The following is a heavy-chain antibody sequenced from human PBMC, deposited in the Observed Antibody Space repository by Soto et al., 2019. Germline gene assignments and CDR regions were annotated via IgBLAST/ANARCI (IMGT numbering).Heavy chain of an antibody. D-gene: IGHD4-17*01. CDR3: AKDRDYFDNAYYFDY. CDR1: GFMFSNCA. CDR2: IGGRGGGGT. Sequence: GGSLRLSCAASGFMFSNCAMSWVRQAPGKGLEWVSTIGGRGGGGTYFAESVKGRFTISRDNSKSTLYLQMNSLRAEDTAVYYCAKDRDYFDNAYYFDYWGQGTLVTVSS. V-gene: IGHV3-23*01. J-gene: IGHJ4*02.